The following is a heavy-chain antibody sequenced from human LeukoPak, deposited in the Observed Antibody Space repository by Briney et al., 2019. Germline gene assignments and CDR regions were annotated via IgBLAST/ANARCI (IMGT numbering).Heavy chain of an antibody. CDR3: ARDHSYLIDY. CDR2: IWYDGSNK. CDR1: GFTFSSYG. D-gene: IGHD3-16*02. V-gene: IGHV3-33*01. J-gene: IGHJ4*02. Sequence: GRSLRLSCAASGFTFSSYGMHWVRQAPGKGLEWVAVIWYDGSNKYYADSVKGRFTISRDNSKNTLYLQMNNLRAEDTAVYYCARDHSYLIDYWGQGTLVTVSS.